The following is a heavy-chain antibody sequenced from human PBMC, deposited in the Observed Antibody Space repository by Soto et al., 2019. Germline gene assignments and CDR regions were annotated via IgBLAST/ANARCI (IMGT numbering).Heavy chain of an antibody. Sequence: GASVKVSCKASGYTFTSHGISWVRQAPGKGLEWMGWISAYNGNTNYAQKLQGRVTMTTDTSTSTAYMELRGLRSDDTAVYYCARVPGYDSSGYYPVWGQGTLVTVSS. V-gene: IGHV1-18*01. CDR3: ARVPGYDSSGYYPV. CDR1: GYTFTSHG. CDR2: ISAYNGNT. J-gene: IGHJ4*02. D-gene: IGHD3-22*01.